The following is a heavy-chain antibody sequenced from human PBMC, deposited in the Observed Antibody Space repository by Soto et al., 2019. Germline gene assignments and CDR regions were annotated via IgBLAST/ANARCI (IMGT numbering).Heavy chain of an antibody. J-gene: IGHJ6*02. V-gene: IGHV1-2*02. CDR3: ARSLGYCSGGSCYSGYYGMDV. CDR2: INPNSGGT. CDR1: GYTFTGYY. D-gene: IGHD2-15*01. Sequence: ASVKVSCKASGYTFTGYYMHWVRQAPGQGLEWMGWINPNSGGTNYAQKFQGRVTMTRDTSISTAYMELSRLRSDDTAVYYCARSLGYCSGGSCYSGYYGMDVWGQGTTVTVSS.